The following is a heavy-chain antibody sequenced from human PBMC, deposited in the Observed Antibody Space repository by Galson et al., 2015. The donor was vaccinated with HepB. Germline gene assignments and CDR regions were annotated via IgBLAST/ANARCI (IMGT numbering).Heavy chain of an antibody. CDR1: GGTFSSYA. V-gene: IGHV1-69*13. J-gene: IGHJ4*02. CDR3: ARSGSYYYDSSALDY. CDR2: IIPIFGTA. D-gene: IGHD3-22*01. Sequence: SVKVSCKASGGTFSSYAISWVRQAPGQGLEWMGGIIPIFGTANYAQKFQGRVTITADESTSTAYMELSSLRSEDTAVYYCARSGSYYYDSSALDYWGQGTLVTVSS.